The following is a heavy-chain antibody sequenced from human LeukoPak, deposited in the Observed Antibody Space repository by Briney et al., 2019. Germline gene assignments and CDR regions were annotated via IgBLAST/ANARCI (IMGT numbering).Heavy chain of an antibody. Sequence: SETLSLTCTVSGGSISSSSYYWGWIRQPPGKGLEWIGEINHSGSTNYNPSLKSRVTISVDTSKNQFSLKLSSVTAADTAVYYCARGRLSYCTNGVCCKFDPWGQGTLVTVSS. CDR3: ARGRLSYCTNGVCCKFDP. J-gene: IGHJ5*02. D-gene: IGHD2-8*01. V-gene: IGHV4-39*07. CDR2: INHSGST. CDR1: GGSISSSSYY.